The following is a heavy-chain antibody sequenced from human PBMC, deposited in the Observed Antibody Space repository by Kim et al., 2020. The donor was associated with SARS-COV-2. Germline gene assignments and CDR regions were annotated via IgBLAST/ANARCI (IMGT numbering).Heavy chain of an antibody. V-gene: IGHV4-34*01. Sequence: SETLSLTCAVYGGSFSGYYWSWIRQPPGKGLEWIGEINHSGSTNYNPSLKSRVTISVDTSKNQFSLKLSSVTAADTAVYYCARKGGDRYYYGSGTIKAWSQGTPVTVSS. D-gene: IGHD3-10*01. J-gene: IGHJ5*02. CDR1: GGSFSGYY. CDR3: ARKGGDRYYYGSGTIKA. CDR2: INHSGST.